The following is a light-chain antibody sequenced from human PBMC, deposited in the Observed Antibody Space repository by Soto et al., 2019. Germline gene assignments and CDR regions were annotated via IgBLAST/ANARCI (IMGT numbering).Light chain of an antibody. CDR1: QDISNY. CDR2: GAF. J-gene: IGKJ2*01. V-gene: IGKV1-9*01. Sequence: DIQLTQSPSFLSAAVGDRVTIICRASQDISNYLAWYQQKPGKAPKLLIFGAFTLQTGVPSRFSGSGSGTEFTLTISSLQLEDFAIYYCQQLNYYPYTFGQGTKLEIK. CDR3: QQLNYYPYT.